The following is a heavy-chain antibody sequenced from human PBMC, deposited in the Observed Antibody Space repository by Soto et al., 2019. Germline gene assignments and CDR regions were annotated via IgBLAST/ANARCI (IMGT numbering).Heavy chain of an antibody. D-gene: IGHD2-15*01. CDR3: ARTGPGLGYCGCGSCYSSVGCFFDY. V-gene: IGHV3-33*01. CDR2: IWYDGSNT. Sequence: QVQLVESGGGVVQPGRSLRLSCAASGFTFSSYCMHGVRQAPGTGLELVAVIWYDGSNTYYADSVKGRFTISRDNSKHTLYLHMSSLRAEDRAGYYFARTGPGLGYCGCGSCYSSVGCFFDYWGKGTL. CDR1: GFTFSSYC. J-gene: IGHJ4*02.